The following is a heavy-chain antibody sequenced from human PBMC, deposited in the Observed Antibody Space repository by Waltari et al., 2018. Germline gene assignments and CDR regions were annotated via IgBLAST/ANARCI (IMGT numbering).Heavy chain of an antibody. CDR2: VKSDGSGT. CDR1: GFTFSNYW. CDR3: ARVAPNWSVDL. V-gene: IGHV3-74*01. J-gene: IGHJ2*01. Sequence: EVQLVESGGGLVQPGGSLRLSCAASGFTFSNYWLHWVRQPPGKGLVWLSRVKSDGSGTSYADSVKGRFSISRDNGKNTLYLQMNSLRAEDSGVYFCARVAPNWSVDLWGRGTLVTVSS.